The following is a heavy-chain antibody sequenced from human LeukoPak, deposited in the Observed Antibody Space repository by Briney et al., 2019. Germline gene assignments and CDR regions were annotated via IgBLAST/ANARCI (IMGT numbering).Heavy chain of an antibody. CDR2: INPNSGGT. D-gene: IGHD2-15*01. J-gene: IGHJ6*02. V-gene: IGHV1-2*02. Sequence: GASVKVSCKASGYTFTDYYMRWVRQAPGQGLEWMGWINPNSGGTNYAQEFQGRVTMTRDTSISTAYMELSRLRSDDTAVYYCSRESGPYCSGGSCYHYYYYGMDVWGQGTTVTVSS. CDR1: GYTFTDYY. CDR3: SRESGPYCSGGSCYHYYYYGMDV.